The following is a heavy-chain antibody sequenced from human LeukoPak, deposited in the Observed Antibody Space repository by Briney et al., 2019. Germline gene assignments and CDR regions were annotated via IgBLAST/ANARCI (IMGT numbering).Heavy chain of an antibody. V-gene: IGHV3-33*01. CDR3: ARVTVTTETYYYYYMDV. Sequence: PGRSLRLSCAASGFAFSSYGMHWVRQAPGKGLEWVAVIWYDGSNKYYADSVKGRFTISRDNSKNTLYLQMNSLRAEDTAVYYCARVTVTTETYYYYYMDVWGKGTTVTVFS. D-gene: IGHD4-17*01. CDR1: GFAFSSYG. CDR2: IWYDGSNK. J-gene: IGHJ6*03.